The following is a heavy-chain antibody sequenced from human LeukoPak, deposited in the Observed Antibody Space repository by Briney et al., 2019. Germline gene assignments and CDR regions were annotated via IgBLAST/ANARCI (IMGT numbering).Heavy chain of an antibody. CDR3: ARTHGYSYGYGDFDY. D-gene: IGHD5-18*01. CDR2: IYYSGST. V-gene: IGHV4-39*07. CDR1: GGSISSSSYY. Sequence: SETLSLTCTVSGGSISSSSYYWGWIRQPPGKGLEWIGSIYYSGSTYYTPSLKSRVTISVDTSKNQSSLKLSSLTAADTAVYYCARTHGYSYGYGDFDYWGQGTLVTVSS. J-gene: IGHJ4*02.